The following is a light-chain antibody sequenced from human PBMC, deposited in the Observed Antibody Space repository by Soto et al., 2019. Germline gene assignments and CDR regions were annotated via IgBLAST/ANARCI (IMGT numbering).Light chain of an antibody. V-gene: IGKV4-1*01. Sequence: DIVMTQSPDSLAVSLGERATINCRSSQTIFYSSNRKDYLAWYQQKPGQPPRVLIYWASTRESGVPDRFSGSGSGSDFTLTISNLQAEHVGVYYCQQYSTSPWTFGQGTKVEIK. CDR3: QQYSTSPWT. CDR2: WAS. J-gene: IGKJ1*01. CDR1: QTIFYSSNRKDY.